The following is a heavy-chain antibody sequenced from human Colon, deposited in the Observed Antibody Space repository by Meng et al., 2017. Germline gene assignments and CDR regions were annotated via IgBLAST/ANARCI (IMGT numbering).Heavy chain of an antibody. CDR3: ARNSAAGVDY. Sequence: QVQLQESGPGLVRPSETLSLICSVSGGSVSSAGYQWSWIRQPPGKGLEWIGEIYHSGSTNYNPSLKSRVTISVDKSKNQFSLKLSSVTAADTAVYYCARNSAAGVDYWGQGTLVTVSS. J-gene: IGHJ4*02. D-gene: IGHD6-13*01. CDR2: IYHSGST. V-gene: IGHV4-61*08. CDR1: GGSVSSAGYQ.